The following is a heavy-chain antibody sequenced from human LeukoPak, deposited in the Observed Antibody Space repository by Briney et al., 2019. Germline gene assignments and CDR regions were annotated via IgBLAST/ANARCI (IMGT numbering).Heavy chain of an antibody. Sequence: ASVKVSCKASGYTFTSYGISWVRQAPGQGLEWMGWISAYNGNTNYAQKLQGRVTMTTDTSTSTAYMELRSLRSDDTAVYYCARVRYYDISGYYPNFDYGGQGTLVTVSS. CDR2: ISAYNGNT. D-gene: IGHD3-22*01. V-gene: IGHV1-18*01. J-gene: IGHJ4*02. CDR3: ARVRYYDISGYYPNFDY. CDR1: GYTFTSYG.